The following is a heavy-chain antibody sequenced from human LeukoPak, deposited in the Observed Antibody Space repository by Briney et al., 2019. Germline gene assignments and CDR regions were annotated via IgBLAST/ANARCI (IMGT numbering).Heavy chain of an antibody. J-gene: IGHJ4*02. Sequence: ASVKVSCKASGYTFTGYYMHWVRQAPGQGREWMGWINPNSGGTNYAQKFQGRVTMTRDTSISTAYMELSRLRSDDTAVYYCARVIAAAPQRDLGYWGQGTLVTVSS. V-gene: IGHV1-2*02. D-gene: IGHD6-13*01. CDR3: ARVIAAAPQRDLGY. CDR2: INPNSGGT. CDR1: GYTFTGYY.